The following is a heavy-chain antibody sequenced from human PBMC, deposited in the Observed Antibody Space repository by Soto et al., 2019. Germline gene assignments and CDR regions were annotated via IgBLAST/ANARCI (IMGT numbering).Heavy chain of an antibody. CDR2: ISYDGSNK. D-gene: IGHD2-15*01. J-gene: IGHJ4*02. CDR3: ARVTENCSGGSCYPILFDY. V-gene: IGHV3-30-3*01. Sequence: AGGSLRLSCAASGSTFSSYAMHWVRQAPGKGLEWVAVISYDGSNKYYADSVKGRFTISRDNSKNTLYLQMNSLRAEDTAVYYCARVTENCSGGSCYPILFDYWGQGTLVTVSS. CDR1: GSTFSSYA.